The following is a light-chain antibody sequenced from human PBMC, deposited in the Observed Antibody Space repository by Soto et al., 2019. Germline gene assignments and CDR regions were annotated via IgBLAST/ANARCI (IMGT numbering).Light chain of an antibody. CDR1: QSISGW. J-gene: IGKJ2*01. CDR3: QQYNRYSSFT. V-gene: IGKV1-5*01. CDR2: DAS. Sequence: DIQMTQSPSTLSASIGGRVTITCRASQSISGWLAWYQQKPGKAPKLLIYDASNLESGVPSRFSGSGSGTEFTLTISSLQPDDFATYYCQQYNRYSSFTFGQGTNLEIK.